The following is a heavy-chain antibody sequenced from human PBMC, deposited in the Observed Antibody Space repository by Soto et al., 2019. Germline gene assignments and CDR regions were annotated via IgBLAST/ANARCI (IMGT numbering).Heavy chain of an antibody. CDR2: ISGSGGST. Sequence: PGGCLRLSCEASGFTFSSYAMSSVRQAPGTGLEWVSAISGSGGSTYYEDSVKGRFTISRDNSKNTLCLQMNSLRAEDTALYYCAKDLVGYSYYSFDYWGQGTLVTVSS. V-gene: IGHV3-23*01. CDR1: GFTFSSYA. CDR3: AKDLVGYSYYSFDY. J-gene: IGHJ4*02. D-gene: IGHD5-18*01.